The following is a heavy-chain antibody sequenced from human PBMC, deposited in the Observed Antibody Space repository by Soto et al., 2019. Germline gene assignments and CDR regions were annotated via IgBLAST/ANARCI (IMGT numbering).Heavy chain of an antibody. CDR2: IYYSGST. J-gene: IGHJ6*02. CDR3: ARTYSGYDSPYYYGMDV. V-gene: IGHV4-30-4*01. Sequence: SETLSLTCTVSGGSISSGDYYWSWIRQHPGKGLEWIGYIYYSGSTYYNPSLKSRVTISVDTSKNQFSLKLSSVTAADTAVYYCARTYSGYDSPYYYGMDVWGQGTTVT. D-gene: IGHD5-12*01. CDR1: GGSISSGDYY.